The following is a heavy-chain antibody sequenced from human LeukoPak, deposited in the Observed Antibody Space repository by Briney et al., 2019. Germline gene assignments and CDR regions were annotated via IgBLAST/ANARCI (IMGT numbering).Heavy chain of an antibody. CDR3: ARDGERFTMVRGVIGDAFDI. D-gene: IGHD3-10*01. J-gene: IGHJ3*02. Sequence: GGSLRLSCAASGFTFSSYSMNWVRQAPGKGLEWVSYISSSSSTIYYADTVKGRFTISRDNAKNSLYLQMNSLRAEDTAVYYCARDGERFTMVRGVIGDAFDIWGQGTMVTVSS. V-gene: IGHV3-48*01. CDR1: GFTFSSYS. CDR2: ISSSSSTI.